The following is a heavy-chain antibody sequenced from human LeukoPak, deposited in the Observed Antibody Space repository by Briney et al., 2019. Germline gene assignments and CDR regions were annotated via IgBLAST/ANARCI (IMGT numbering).Heavy chain of an antibody. CDR2: INNDGSST. J-gene: IGHJ4*02. CDR3: ASPLDYSSPRY. V-gene: IGHV3-74*01. Sequence: GGSLRLSCAASGFTFSSYLMHWIRQAPGKGLVWVSRINNDGSSTNYADSVKGRFTISRDNAKNTVYLQMNSLRDEDTAVYYCASPLDYSSPRYWGQGTLVTVSS. D-gene: IGHD6-19*01. CDR1: GFTFSSYL.